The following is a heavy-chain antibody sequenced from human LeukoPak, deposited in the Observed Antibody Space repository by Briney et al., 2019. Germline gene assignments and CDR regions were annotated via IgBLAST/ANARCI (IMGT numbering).Heavy chain of an antibody. CDR2: IYYSGST. Sequence: KPSETLSLTCTVSGGSISSYYWSWIRQPPGKRLEWIGYIYYSGSTNYNPSLKSRVTISVDTSKNQFSLKLSSVTAADTAVYYCASAYDFWTTFDYWGQGTLVTVSS. J-gene: IGHJ4*02. CDR3: ASAYDFWTTFDY. V-gene: IGHV4-59*01. CDR1: GGSISSYY. D-gene: IGHD3-3*01.